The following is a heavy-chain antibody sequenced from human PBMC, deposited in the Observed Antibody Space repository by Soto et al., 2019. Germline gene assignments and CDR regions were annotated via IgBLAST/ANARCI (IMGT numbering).Heavy chain of an antibody. D-gene: IGHD1-7*01. CDR2: ISWNSDIV. Sequence: GGSLRLSCVASGFTFDDYAMHWVRQDPGKGLEWVSGISWNSDIVGYADSVKGRFTVSRDNAKKSLYLQMGSLRPEDTALYYCAKDIGIQYNWNYGYFDYWGQGILVTVSS. V-gene: IGHV3-9*01. CDR1: GFTFDDYA. J-gene: IGHJ5*01. CDR3: AKDIGIQYNWNYGYFDY.